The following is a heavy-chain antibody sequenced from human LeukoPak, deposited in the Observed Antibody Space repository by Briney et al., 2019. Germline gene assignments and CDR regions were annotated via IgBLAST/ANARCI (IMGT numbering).Heavy chain of an antibody. CDR2: INHSGST. CDR3: ARGGMVRGVIKSYYYYYYMDV. V-gene: IGHV4-34*01. D-gene: IGHD3-10*01. J-gene: IGHJ6*03. Sequence: SETLPLTCAVYGGSFSGYYWSWIRQPPGKGLERIGEINHSGSTNYNPSLKSRVTISVDTSKNQFSLKLSSVTAADTAVYYCARGGMVRGVIKSYYYYYYMDVWGKGTTVTVSS. CDR1: GGSFSGYY.